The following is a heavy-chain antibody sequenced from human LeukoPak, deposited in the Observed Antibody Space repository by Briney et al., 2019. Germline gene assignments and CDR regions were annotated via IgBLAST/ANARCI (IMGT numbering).Heavy chain of an antibody. CDR1: GFTFSDYY. CDR2: ISSSGSTI. V-gene: IGHV3-11*04. Sequence: GGSLRLSCAASGFTFSDYYRSWIRQAPGKGLEWVSYISSSGSTIYYADSVKGRFTISRDNAKNSLYLQMNSLRAEDTAVYYCAKPGYSYGYSFDYWGQGTLVTVSS. J-gene: IGHJ4*02. CDR3: AKPGYSYGYSFDY. D-gene: IGHD5-18*01.